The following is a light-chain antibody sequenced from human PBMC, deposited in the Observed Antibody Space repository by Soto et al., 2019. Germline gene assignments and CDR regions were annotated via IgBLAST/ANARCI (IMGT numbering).Light chain of an antibody. V-gene: IGKV1-39*01. CDR2: VAS. Sequence: DIQMTQSPSSLSASVGDRVSITCRASQSIITYLNWYQQKPGKAPQLLIYVASRLESGVPSRFSGSGSGTDFTLTISSLQPEDFATYYCQQSYNAPITFGQGTRLEIK. J-gene: IGKJ5*01. CDR1: QSIITY. CDR3: QQSYNAPIT.